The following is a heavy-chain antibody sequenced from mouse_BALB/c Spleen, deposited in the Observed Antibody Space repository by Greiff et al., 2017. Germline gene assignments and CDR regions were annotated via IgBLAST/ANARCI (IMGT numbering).Heavy chain of an antibody. V-gene: IGHV5-12-2*01. CDR1: GFTFSSYT. J-gene: IGHJ3*01. D-gene: IGHD2-2*01. Sequence: EVKVVESGGGLVQPGGSLKLSCAASGFTFSSYTMSWVRQTPEKRLEWVAYISNGGGSTYYPDTVKGRFTISRDNAKNTLYLQMSSLKSEDTAKYYCARGPESYYGYDGGFAYWGQGTLVTVSA. CDR3: ARGPESYYGYDGGFAY. CDR2: ISNGGGST.